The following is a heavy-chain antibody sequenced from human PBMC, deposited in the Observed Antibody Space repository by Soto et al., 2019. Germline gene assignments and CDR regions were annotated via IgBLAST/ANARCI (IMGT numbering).Heavy chain of an antibody. CDR1: YF. D-gene: IGHD5-18*01. V-gene: IGHV3-11*01. CDR3: AREIGYSYGPFDY. CDR2: ISSSGSTI. J-gene: IGHJ4*02. Sequence: YFWGWIRQAPGKGLEWVSYISSSGSTIYYADSVKGRFTISRDNAKNSLYLQMNSLRAEDTAVYYCAREIGYSYGPFDYWGQGTLVTVSS.